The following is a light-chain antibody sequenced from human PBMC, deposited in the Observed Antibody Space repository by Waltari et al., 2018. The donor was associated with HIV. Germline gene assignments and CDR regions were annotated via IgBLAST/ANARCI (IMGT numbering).Light chain of an antibody. V-gene: IGLV2-14*01. Sequence: QSALHQPAPLSGSPGQSILLPVPGNSSYLGYYGYFSWYQQYPGQAPKALISEVTCRPSGASSRFSGSKSATTAFLAISKLQTDDEADYFCSSYTRRGTVVFGGGTRLTVL. CDR1: SSYLGYYGY. CDR3: SSYTRRGTVV. J-gene: IGLJ2*01. CDR2: EVT.